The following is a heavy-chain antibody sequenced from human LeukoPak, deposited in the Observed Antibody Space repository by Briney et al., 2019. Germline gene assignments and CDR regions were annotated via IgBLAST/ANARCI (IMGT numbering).Heavy chain of an antibody. CDR1: GGTFSSYA. D-gene: IGHD6-13*01. CDR3: ARVGAIAAAGHYFDY. V-gene: IGHV1-69*04. Sequence: SVKVSCKASGGTFSSYAISWVRQAPGQGLEWMGRIIPILGIANYAQKFQGRVTITADKSTSTAYMELSSLRSEDTAVYYCARVGAIAAAGHYFDYWGQGTLVTVSS. J-gene: IGHJ4*02. CDR2: IIPILGIA.